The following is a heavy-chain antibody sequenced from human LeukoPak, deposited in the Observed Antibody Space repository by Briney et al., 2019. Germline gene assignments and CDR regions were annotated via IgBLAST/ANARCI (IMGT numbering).Heavy chain of an antibody. CDR2: IIPIFGTA. D-gene: IGHD5-24*01. CDR1: GGTFSSYA. V-gene: IGHV1-69*13. CDR3: ARRGRDTI. J-gene: IGHJ3*02. Sequence: ASEKVSCKASGGTFSSYAISWVQQAPGQGLEWMGGIIPIFGTANYAQKFQGRVTITADESTSTAYMELSSLRSEDTAVYYCARRGRDTIWGQGTMVTVSS.